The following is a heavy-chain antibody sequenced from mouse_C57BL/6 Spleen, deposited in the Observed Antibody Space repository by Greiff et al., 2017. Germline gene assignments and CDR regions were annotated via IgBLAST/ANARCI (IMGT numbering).Heavy chain of an antibody. V-gene: IGHV3-6*01. CDR3: ARELGPWFAY. D-gene: IGHD4-1*01. CDR2: ISYDGSN. J-gene: IGHJ3*01. CDR1: GYSITSGYY. Sequence: EVKLMESGPGLVKPSQSLSLTCSVTGYSITSGYYWNWIRQFPGNKLEWMGYISYDGSNNYNPSLKNRISITRDTSKNQFFLKLNSVTTEDTATYYCARELGPWFAYWGQGTLVTVSA.